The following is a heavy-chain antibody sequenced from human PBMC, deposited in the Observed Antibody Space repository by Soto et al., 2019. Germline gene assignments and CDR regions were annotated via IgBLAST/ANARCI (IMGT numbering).Heavy chain of an antibody. J-gene: IGHJ6*02. D-gene: IGHD3-22*01. V-gene: IGHV1-18*04. CDR1: GYTFTSYV. CDR3: ARDDATYYYDRSGYYYGSGLYYYCGIDV. Sequence: ASVKVSCKASGYTFTSYVIGWVGQAPGQGLEWMGWISAYNGITNYAQKLQGRVTMTTDTSTRKAYMELRSLRSDDTDVYYCARDDATYYYDRSGYYYGSGLYYYCGIDVWGQGTTVTVS. CDR2: ISAYNGIT.